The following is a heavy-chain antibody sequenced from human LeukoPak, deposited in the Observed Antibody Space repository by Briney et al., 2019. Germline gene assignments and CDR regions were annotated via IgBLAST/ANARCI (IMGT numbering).Heavy chain of an antibody. D-gene: IGHD5-24*01. Sequence: PSETLSLTCAVYGGSFSGYYWSWIRQPPGKGLEWIGEINHSGSTNYNPSLKSRVTISVDTSKNQFSLKLSSVTAADTAVYYCALGDGYNEYLTGWGQGTLVTVSS. V-gene: IGHV4-34*01. CDR3: ALGDGYNEYLTG. CDR2: INHSGST. J-gene: IGHJ4*02. CDR1: GGSFSGYY.